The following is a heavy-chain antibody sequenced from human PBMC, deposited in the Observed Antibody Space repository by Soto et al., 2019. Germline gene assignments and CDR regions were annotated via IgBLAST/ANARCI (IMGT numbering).Heavy chain of an antibody. CDR2: IYPGDSDT. CDR3: AASIFYYGMDV. V-gene: IGHV5-51*01. Sequence: GESLKISCKGSGYSFTSYWIGWVRQMPGKGLEWMGIIYPGDSDTKYNPSFQGQVTISADKSITTTYLQWSSLEASDTAMYYCAASIFYYGMDVWGQGTTVTVSS. J-gene: IGHJ6*02. CDR1: GYSFTSYW.